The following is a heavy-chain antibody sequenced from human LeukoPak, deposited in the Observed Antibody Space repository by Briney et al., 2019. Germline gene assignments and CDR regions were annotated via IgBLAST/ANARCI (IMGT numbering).Heavy chain of an antibody. CDR3: ARVGVVPAAIPDGFDI. CDR2: IYSGGST. V-gene: IGHV3-66*01. J-gene: IGHJ3*02. CDR1: GFTVSSNY. D-gene: IGHD2-2*01. Sequence: GGSLRLSCAASGFTVSSNYMSWVRQAPGKGLEWVSVIYSGGSTYYADSVKGRFTISRDNSKNTLYLQMNSLRAEDTAVYYCARVGVVPAAIPDGFDIWGQGTMVTVSS.